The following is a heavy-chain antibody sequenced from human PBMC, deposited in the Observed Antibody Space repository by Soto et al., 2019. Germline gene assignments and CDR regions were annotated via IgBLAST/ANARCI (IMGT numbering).Heavy chain of an antibody. V-gene: IGHV3-30-3*01. CDR1: GFTFSSYA. J-gene: IGHJ6*02. Sequence: QVQLVESGGGVVQPGRSLRLSCAASGFTFSSYAMHWVRQAPGKGLEWVAVISYDGSNKYYADSVKGRFTISRDNSKNPLYLQMNSLRAEDTAVYYCARGNWNYDYYGMDVWGQGTTVTVSS. CDR2: ISYDGSNK. CDR3: ARGNWNYDYYGMDV. D-gene: IGHD1-1*01.